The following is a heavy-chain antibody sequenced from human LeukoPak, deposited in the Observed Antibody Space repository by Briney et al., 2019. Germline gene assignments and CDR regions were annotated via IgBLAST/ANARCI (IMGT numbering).Heavy chain of an antibody. V-gene: IGHV5-51*01. CDR1: GYTFSTYW. D-gene: IGHD2-15*01. CDR3: ASAAGRMKYGLDV. J-gene: IGHJ6*02. Sequence: GESLKISCKGSGYTFSTYWIAWVRQMPGKGLEWMGFVYPGDSDIRYSPSFEGQVTISGDRSLTTAYLQWSSLKASDTAIYYCASAAGRMKYGLDVWGQGTTVTVSS. CDR2: VYPGDSDI.